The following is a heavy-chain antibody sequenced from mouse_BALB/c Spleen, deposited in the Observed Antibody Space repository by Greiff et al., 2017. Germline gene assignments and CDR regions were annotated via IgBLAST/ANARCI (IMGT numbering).Heavy chain of an antibody. CDR1: GFAFSSYD. CDR2: ISSGGGST. Sequence: EVQLVESGGGLVKPGGSLKLSCAASGFAFSSYDMSWVRQTPEKRLAWVAYISSGGGSTYYPDTVKGRITISRDNAKNTLYLQMSSLKSEDTAMYYCAREGYGSSYEAWFAYWGQGTLVTVSA. V-gene: IGHV5-12-1*01. CDR3: AREGYGSSYEAWFAY. D-gene: IGHD1-1*01. J-gene: IGHJ3*01.